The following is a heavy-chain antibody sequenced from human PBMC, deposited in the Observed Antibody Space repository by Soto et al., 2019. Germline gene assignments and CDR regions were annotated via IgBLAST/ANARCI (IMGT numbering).Heavy chain of an antibody. J-gene: IGHJ5*02. CDR3: AREVVTIFGVVMRWLDP. V-gene: IGHV4-31*03. CDR2: IYYSGST. Sequence: LALTCTVSGGSISSGGYYWSWIRQHPGKGLEWIGYIYYSGSTYYNPSLKSRVTISVDTSKNQFSLKLSSVTAADTAVYYCAREVVTIFGVVMRWLDPWGQGTLVTVSS. D-gene: IGHD3-3*01. CDR1: GGSISSGGYY.